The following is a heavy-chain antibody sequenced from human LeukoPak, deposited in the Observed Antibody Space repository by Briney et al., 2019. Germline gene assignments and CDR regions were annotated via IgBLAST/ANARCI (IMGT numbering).Heavy chain of an antibody. J-gene: IGHJ4*02. CDR1: GFTFSSYS. CDR2: ISSSSSYI. V-gene: IGHV3-21*01. CDR3: ARDPYYYDSSGLIH. Sequence: GGSLRLSCAASGFTFSSYSMNWVRQAPGKGLEWVSSISSSSSYIYYADSVKGRFTISRDNAKNTLYLQMNSLRAEDTAVYYCARDPYYYDSSGLIHWGQGTLVTVSS. D-gene: IGHD3-22*01.